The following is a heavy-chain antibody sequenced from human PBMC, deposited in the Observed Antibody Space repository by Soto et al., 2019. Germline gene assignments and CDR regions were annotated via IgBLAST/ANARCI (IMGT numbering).Heavy chain of an antibody. D-gene: IGHD3-3*01. CDR2: IIPIFDTI. CDR1: GATFSSFA. V-gene: IGHV1-69*13. Sequence: SVKVSCKXSGATFSSFAFSWVRQAPGQGLEWMGVIIPIFDTIKFAQKFQGRVTFTADESTGTAYMELSSLTSEDTAVYYCASPLKWSGYYIAFDYWGQGTLVTVSS. CDR3: ASPLKWSGYYIAFDY. J-gene: IGHJ4*02.